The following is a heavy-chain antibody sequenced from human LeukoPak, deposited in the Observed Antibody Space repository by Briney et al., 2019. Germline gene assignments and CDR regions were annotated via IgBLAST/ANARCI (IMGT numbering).Heavy chain of an antibody. Sequence: ASVKVSCKVSGYTLTELSMHWVRQAPGKGLEWMGGFDPEDGETIYAQKFQGRVTMTEDTSTDIAYMELSSLRSEDTAAYYCATDPQLNTAMDTGYWGQGTLVTVSS. CDR2: FDPEDGET. CDR1: GYTLTELS. J-gene: IGHJ4*02. CDR3: ATDPQLNTAMDTGY. D-gene: IGHD5-18*01. V-gene: IGHV1-24*01.